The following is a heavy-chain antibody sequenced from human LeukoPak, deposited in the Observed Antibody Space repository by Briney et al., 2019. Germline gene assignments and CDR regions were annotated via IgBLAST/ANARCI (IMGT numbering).Heavy chain of an antibody. V-gene: IGHV1-2*02. CDR3: ARGGTICSGSDCYVNWLDS. D-gene: IGHD2-21*02. Sequence: ASVKVSCKASGYTFSGHYIHWVRQAPGQGLEWMGWINPNITTTNFAQKFQGRVTLTRDTSISTAYMDLTWLTSDDTAVYYCARGGTICSGSDCYVNWLDSWGQGTLVTVSS. J-gene: IGHJ5*01. CDR1: GYTFSGHY. CDR2: INPNITTT.